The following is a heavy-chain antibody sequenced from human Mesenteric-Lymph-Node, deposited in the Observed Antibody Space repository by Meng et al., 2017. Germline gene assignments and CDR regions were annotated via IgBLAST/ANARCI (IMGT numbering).Heavy chain of an antibody. J-gene: IGHJ4*01. CDR2: IYYSGST. Sequence: QVQLQESGPGLVKPSQTLSLTCTVSGGSISRCGHSWSWIRQHPGKGLEWIAYIYYSGSTYYNPSLKSRVILSVDTSKNQFSLKLSSVTAADTAVYYCARVDSSGYFLDYWGQGTLVTVSS. CDR3: ARVDSSGYFLDY. V-gene: IGHV4-31*03. CDR1: GGSISRCGHS. D-gene: IGHD3-22*01.